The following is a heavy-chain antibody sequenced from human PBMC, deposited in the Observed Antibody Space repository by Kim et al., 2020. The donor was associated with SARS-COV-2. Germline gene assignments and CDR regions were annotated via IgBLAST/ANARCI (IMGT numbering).Heavy chain of an antibody. Sequence: SVKGRFTISRENAKNSLYLHMNSLSAEAEAVYYCARHREHSSGWYCGGYWGQGTLVTVSS. V-gene: IGHV3-11*06. J-gene: IGHJ4*02. CDR3: ARHREHSSGWYCGGY. D-gene: IGHD6-19*01.